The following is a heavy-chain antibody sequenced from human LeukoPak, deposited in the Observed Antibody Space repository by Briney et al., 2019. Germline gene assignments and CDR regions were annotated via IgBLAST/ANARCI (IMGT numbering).Heavy chain of an antibody. V-gene: IGHV3-23*01. J-gene: IGHJ4*02. CDR3: AKRVQDSISWSHLDN. CDR1: GFTFSSFA. Sequence: PGGSLRLSCAASGFTFSSFAMSWVRQAPGKGLEWVSTIVGSGSTTYYAESVKGRFTISRDNSKNTLYLQMNSLRAEDTAVYYCAKRVQDSISWSHLDNWGQGTLVTVSS. CDR2: IVGSGSTT. D-gene: IGHD6-13*01.